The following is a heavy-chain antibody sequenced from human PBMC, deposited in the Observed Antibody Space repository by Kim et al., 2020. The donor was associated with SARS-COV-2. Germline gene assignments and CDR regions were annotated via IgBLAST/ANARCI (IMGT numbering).Heavy chain of an antibody. Sequence: YTQKCQGRVTITADESTSTAYMELSSLRSEDTAVYYCARAAARVTYYFDYWGQGTLVTVSS. D-gene: IGHD6-6*01. CDR3: ARAAARVTYYFDY. V-gene: IGHV1-69*01. J-gene: IGHJ4*02.